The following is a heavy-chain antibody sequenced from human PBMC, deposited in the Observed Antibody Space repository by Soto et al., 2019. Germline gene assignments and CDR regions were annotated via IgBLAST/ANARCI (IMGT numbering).Heavy chain of an antibody. D-gene: IGHD4-17*01. Sequence: SETLSLTCTVSGGSISSYYWSWIRQPPGKGLEWIGYIYYSGSTNYNPSLKSRVTISVDTSKNQFSLKLSSVTAADTAVYYCARVAKTTVSDHDAFDIWGQGTMVTVSS. J-gene: IGHJ3*02. CDR3: ARVAKTTVSDHDAFDI. CDR1: GGSISSYY. V-gene: IGHV4-59*12. CDR2: IYYSGST.